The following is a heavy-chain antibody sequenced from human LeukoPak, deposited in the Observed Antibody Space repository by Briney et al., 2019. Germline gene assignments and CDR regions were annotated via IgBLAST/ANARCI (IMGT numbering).Heavy chain of an antibody. Sequence: GGSLRLSCATSGFSFTDYPMNWVRQAPGKGLEWISNIRTTAEGAKYAYYADSVKGRVTISRDDGKNTLYLHMNGLRDDDTAVYYCATDQRYAFDYWGQGILVTVSS. CDR2: IRTTAEGAKYA. D-gene: IGHD3-9*01. CDR1: GFSFTDYP. J-gene: IGHJ4*02. CDR3: ATDQRYAFDY. V-gene: IGHV3-48*02.